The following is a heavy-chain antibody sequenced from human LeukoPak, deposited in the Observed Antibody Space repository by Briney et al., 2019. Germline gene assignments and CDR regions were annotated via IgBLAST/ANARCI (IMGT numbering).Heavy chain of an antibody. CDR3: ARRIVVVTAHLDAFDI. V-gene: IGHV4-59*01. J-gene: IGHJ3*02. Sequence: SETLSLTCSVSGGSISGYYWSWIRQPPGKGLEWMGYIYYSVTTNYNPSLKSRVTISVDTSKNQFSLTLNSVTAADTAVYYCARRIVVVTAHLDAFDIWGQGTMVTVSS. CDR1: GGSISGYY. D-gene: IGHD2-21*02. CDR2: IYYSVTT.